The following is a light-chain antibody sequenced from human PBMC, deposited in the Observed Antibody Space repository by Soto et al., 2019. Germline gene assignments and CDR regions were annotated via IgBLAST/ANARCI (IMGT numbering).Light chain of an antibody. CDR1: SSHVGDYNY. J-gene: IGLJ2*01. CDR3: STLTTSNTVR. V-gene: IGLV2-14*03. CDR2: DVG. Sequence: QSALTQPASVSGSPGQSITISCTATSSHVGDYNYVSWYQQHTGKAPKLMIYDVGNRPSGVSIRFSGSKSGNTASLTISGLQAEDEAEYYCSTLTTSNTVRFGGGTRLTVL.